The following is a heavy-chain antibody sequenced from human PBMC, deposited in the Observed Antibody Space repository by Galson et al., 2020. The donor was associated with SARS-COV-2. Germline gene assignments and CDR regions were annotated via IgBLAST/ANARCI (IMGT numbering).Heavy chain of an antibody. V-gene: IGHV3-33*01. D-gene: IGHD3-10*01. CDR3: ARGRYGSGSYSSDWYFDL. CDR1: GFTFSSYG. CDR2: IWYDGSNK. J-gene: IGHJ2*01. Sequence: GGSLRLSCAASGFTFSSYGMHWVRQAPGKGLEWVAVIWYDGSNKYYADSVKGRFTISRDNSKNTLYLQMNSLRAEDMAVYYCARGRYGSGSYSSDWYFDLWGRGTLVTVSS.